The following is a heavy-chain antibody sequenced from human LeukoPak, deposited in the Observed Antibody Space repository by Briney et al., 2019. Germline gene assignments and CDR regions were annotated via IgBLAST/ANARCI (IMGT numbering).Heavy chain of an antibody. V-gene: IGHV3-23*01. CDR2: ISGSGGST. D-gene: IGHD3-22*01. Sequence: PGGSLRLSCAASGFTFSSYAMSWVRQAPGKGLEWVSAISGSGGSTYYADSVKGRFTISRDNSKNTLYPQMNSLRAEDTAVYYCAKGETYYYDSGNWFDPWGQGTLVTVSS. J-gene: IGHJ5*02. CDR3: AKGETYYYDSGNWFDP. CDR1: GFTFSSYA.